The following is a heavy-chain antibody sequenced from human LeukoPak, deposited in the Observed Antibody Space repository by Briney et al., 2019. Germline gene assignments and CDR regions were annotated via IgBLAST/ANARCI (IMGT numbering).Heavy chain of an antibody. CDR3: ATSDDSAATY. Sequence: PGGSLRLSCAASGFTFSSYGMHWVRQAPGKGLEWVAFIRYDGSNKYYADSVKGRFTISRDNSKNTLYLQMNYLRVEDTAVYYCATSDDSAATYWGQGTLVTVSS. J-gene: IGHJ4*01. CDR2: IRYDGSNK. CDR1: GFTFSSYG. D-gene: IGHD6-25*01. V-gene: IGHV3-30*02.